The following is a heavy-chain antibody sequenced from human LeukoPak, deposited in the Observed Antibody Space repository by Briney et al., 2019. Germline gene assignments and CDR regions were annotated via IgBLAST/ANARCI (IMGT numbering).Heavy chain of an antibody. CDR3: ASGDRGAGLLDWVY. Sequence: GGSLRLSCAASGFTFSSYAMHWVRQAPGKGLEWVAVISYDGSNKYYADSVKGRFTISRDNSKNTLYLQMNSLRAEDTAVYYCASGDRGAGLLDWVYWGQGTLVTVSS. V-gene: IGHV3-30-3*01. CDR1: GFTFSSYA. J-gene: IGHJ4*02. CDR2: ISYDGSNK. D-gene: IGHD2-15*01.